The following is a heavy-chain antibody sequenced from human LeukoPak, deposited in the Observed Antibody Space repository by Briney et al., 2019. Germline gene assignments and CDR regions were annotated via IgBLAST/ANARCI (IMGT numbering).Heavy chain of an antibody. CDR2: LSGTGRYI. CDR3: ARSLRDAFDI. J-gene: IGHJ3*02. V-gene: IGHV3-21*06. CDR1: GFTFSSYT. Sequence: SGGSLRLSCAAPGFTFSSYTMNWVRQAPGKGLEWVSSLSGTGRYIYYADLMKGRFTISRDNAKNSLYLQMNSLRAEDTAVYYCARSLRDAFDIWGQGTMVTVSS.